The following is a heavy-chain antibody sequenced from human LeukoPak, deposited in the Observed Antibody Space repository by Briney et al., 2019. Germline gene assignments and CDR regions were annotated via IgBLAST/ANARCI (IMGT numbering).Heavy chain of an antibody. CDR1: GGTFSSYA. J-gene: IGHJ4*02. CDR3: ARVXXTPAXPFDY. V-gene: IGHV1-69*04. D-gene: IGHD2-15*01. CDR2: IIPILGIA. Sequence: SVKVSCKASGGTFSSYAISWVRQAPGQGLEWMGRIIPILGIANYAQKFQGRVTLTADKSTSTAYMELSSLRSEDTAVYYCARVXXTPAXPFDYWGQGTLVTVSS.